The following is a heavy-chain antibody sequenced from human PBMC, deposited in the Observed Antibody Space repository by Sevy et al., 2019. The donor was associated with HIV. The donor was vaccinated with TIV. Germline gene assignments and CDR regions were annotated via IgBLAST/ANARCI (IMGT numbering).Heavy chain of an antibody. CDR2: VYYTGGT. CDR1: GGSINSDH. V-gene: IGHV4-59*08. CDR3: ARRNDFDI. J-gene: IGHJ3*02. Sequence: SETLSLTCTVSGGSINSDHWNWIRQPPGKGLEWIGYVYYTGGTNYNPSPKNRVTISVDRTTNQFSLKLTSVTAADTAGYYCARRNDFDIWGQGTMVTVSS.